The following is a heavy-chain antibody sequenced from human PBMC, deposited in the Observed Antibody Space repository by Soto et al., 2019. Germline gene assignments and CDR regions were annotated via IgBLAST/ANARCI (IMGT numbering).Heavy chain of an antibody. J-gene: IGHJ4*02. CDR3: ARGPDPTYFDY. CDR1: GYTFTNYG. V-gene: IGHV1-18*01. Sequence: QVQLVQSGGEVEKPGASVKVSWKASGYTFTNYGINWVRQAPGLGLEWMVWINVYNGNTNYAQKFQARVTMTTDTSTNSVYMELRSLRSDDTAVYYCARGPDPTYFDYWGQGTLVSGSS. CDR2: INVYNGNT.